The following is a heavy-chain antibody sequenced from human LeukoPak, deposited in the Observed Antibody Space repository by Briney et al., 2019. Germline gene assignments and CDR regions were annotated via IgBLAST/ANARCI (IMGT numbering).Heavy chain of an antibody. CDR2: INPNSGGT. V-gene: IGHV1-2*02. CDR3: ARTTMVRGTYYMDV. Sequence: GASVKVSCKSSGYTFTDYHIHWVRQAPGQGLEWMGWINPNSGGTNYAQKFQGRVTMTRDTSITTAFMELSRLRSDDTAVYYCARTTMVRGTYYMDVWGKGTTVTVSS. CDR1: GYTFTDYH. J-gene: IGHJ6*03. D-gene: IGHD3-10*01.